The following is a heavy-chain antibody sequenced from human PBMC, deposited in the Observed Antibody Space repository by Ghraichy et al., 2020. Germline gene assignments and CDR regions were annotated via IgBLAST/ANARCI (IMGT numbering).Heavy chain of an antibody. V-gene: IGHV4-34*01. Sequence: SETLSLTCAVYGGSFSGYYWSWIRQPPGKGLEWIGEINHSGSTNYNPSLKSRVTISVDTSKNQFSLKLSSVTAADTAVYYCARAIVVVPAATQRLFYYYYYYGMDVWGQGTTVTVSS. J-gene: IGHJ6*02. CDR2: INHSGST. D-gene: IGHD2-2*01. CDR3: ARAIVVVPAATQRLFYYYYYYGMDV. CDR1: GGSFSGYY.